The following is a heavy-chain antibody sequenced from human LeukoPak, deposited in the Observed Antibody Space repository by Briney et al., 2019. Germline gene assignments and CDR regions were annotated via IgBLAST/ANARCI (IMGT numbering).Heavy chain of an antibody. CDR2: MNSDSSTI. CDR3: ARASGSGSYPFDI. CDR1: GLPIADFA. V-gene: IGHV3-48*02. D-gene: IGHD3-10*01. J-gene: IGHJ3*02. Sequence: GGSLRLSCVASGLPIADFAMHWVRQAPGKGLEWISYMNSDSSTIYHADSVKGRFTISRDNARNSLYLQMNSLRDEDTAIYYCARASGSGSYPFDIWGQGTMVTVSS.